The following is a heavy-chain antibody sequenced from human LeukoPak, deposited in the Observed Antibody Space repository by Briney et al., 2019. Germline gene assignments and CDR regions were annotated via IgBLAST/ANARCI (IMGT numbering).Heavy chain of an antibody. D-gene: IGHD3-16*01. Sequence: EGSLRLSCAVSGLTFNVAWMSWVRQAPGKGLEWIGRIKSKTDGETTDYAAPVRGRFSISRDDSKDTLYLQMNSLKTEDTAVYYCITDPSYETNNWGQGTLVTVSS. J-gene: IGHJ4*02. V-gene: IGHV3-15*01. CDR3: ITDPSYETNN. CDR2: IKSKTDGETT. CDR1: GLTFNVAW.